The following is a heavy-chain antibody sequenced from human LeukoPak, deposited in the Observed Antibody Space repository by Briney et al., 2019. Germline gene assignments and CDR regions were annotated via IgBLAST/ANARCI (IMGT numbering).Heavy chain of an antibody. V-gene: IGHV4-39*01. CDR3: ARSPLWVHDY. D-gene: IGHD3-16*01. Sequence: SETLSLTCTVSGGSISSSSYYWGWLRQPPGKGLEWIGSIYYSGSTYYNPSLKSRVTISVDTSKNQFSLELSSVIAADTAVYYCARSPLWVHDYWGQGTLVTVSS. CDR2: IYYSGST. J-gene: IGHJ4*02. CDR1: GGSISSSSYY.